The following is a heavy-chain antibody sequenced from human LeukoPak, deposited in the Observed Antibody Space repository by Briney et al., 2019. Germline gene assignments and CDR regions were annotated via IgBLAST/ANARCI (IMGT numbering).Heavy chain of an antibody. D-gene: IGHD2-21*01. CDR2: INSSSSTI. CDR3: ARFAISDAFDV. J-gene: IGHJ3*01. V-gene: IGHV3-48*01. CDR1: GFTFSSYS. Sequence: GGSLRLSCAASGFTFSSYSMNWVRQAPGKGLEWVSYINSSSSTIFYADSVKGRFTISRETSKNTLYLQMNSLRAEDTAMYYCARFAISDAFDVWGPGTMVTVSS.